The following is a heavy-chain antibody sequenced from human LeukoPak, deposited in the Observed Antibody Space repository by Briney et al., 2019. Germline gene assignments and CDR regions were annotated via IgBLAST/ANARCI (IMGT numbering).Heavy chain of an antibody. Sequence: GGSLRLSCAASGFTFSSYSMNWVRQAPGKGLEWVSYISSSSSTIYYADSVKGRFTISRDNAKNSLYLQMNSLRAEDTAVYYCARESRRYCSRTSCYSVYWGPGTLVTVSS. CDR2: ISSSSSTI. D-gene: IGHD2-2*01. CDR3: ARESRRYCSRTSCYSVY. V-gene: IGHV3-48*01. J-gene: IGHJ4*02. CDR1: GFTFSSYS.